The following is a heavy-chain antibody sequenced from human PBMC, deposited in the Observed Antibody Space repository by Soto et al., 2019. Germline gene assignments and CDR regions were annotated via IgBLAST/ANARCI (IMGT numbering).Heavy chain of an antibody. V-gene: IGHV4-31*03. J-gene: IGHJ4*02. CDR1: GGSISSGGYY. CDR3: ARDRGSIAARHYDY. Sequence: QVQLQESGPGLVKPSQTLSLTCTVSGGSISSGGYYWSWIRQHPGKGLEWIGYIYYSGSTYYNPLLQSRVTRSVDTSKNQFSLKLSSVTAADTAVYYCARDRGSIAARHYDYWGQGTLVTVSS. D-gene: IGHD6-6*01. CDR2: IYYSGST.